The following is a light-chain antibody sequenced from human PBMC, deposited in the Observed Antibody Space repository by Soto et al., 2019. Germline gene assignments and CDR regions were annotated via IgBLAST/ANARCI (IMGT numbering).Light chain of an antibody. J-gene: IGKJ5*01. CDR2: GAS. V-gene: IGKV3D-20*02. CDR3: QQRSNWSIT. Sequence: EIVLTQSPATLSLSPGERATLSCSASQSVGSSHLAWYQQKPGQAPRLLIYGASSRDTGIPDRFSGSGSGTDFTLTISSLEPEDFAVYYCQQRSNWSITFGQGTRLEIK. CDR1: QSVGSSH.